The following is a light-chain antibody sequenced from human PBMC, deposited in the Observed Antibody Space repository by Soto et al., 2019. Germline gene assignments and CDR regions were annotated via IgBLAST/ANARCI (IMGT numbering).Light chain of an antibody. V-gene: IGKV1-5*01. CDR2: DAS. CDR1: QTIFRW. CDR3: QQYNSYTWT. Sequence: DIEMTQSPSTLSASVGDRVTITCRASQTIFRWLDWDQQRPGKAPNLLISDASDLQSGVPSRFSGSGSGAEFTLTIGRLQPYDFATYYCQQYNSYTWTFGQGT. J-gene: IGKJ1*01.